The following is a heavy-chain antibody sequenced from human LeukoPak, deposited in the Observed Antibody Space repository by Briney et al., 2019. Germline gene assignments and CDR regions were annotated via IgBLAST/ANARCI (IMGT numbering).Heavy chain of an antibody. CDR1: GYTFTGYY. J-gene: IGHJ3*02. V-gene: IGHV1-46*01. Sequence: ASVKVSCKASGYTFTGYYMHWVRQAPGQGLEWMGIINPSGGSTSYAQKFQGRVTMTRDTSTSTVYMELSSLRSEDTAVYYCARVGYDSSGDDAFDIWGQGTMVTVSS. CDR3: ARVGYDSSGDDAFDI. D-gene: IGHD3-22*01. CDR2: INPSGGST.